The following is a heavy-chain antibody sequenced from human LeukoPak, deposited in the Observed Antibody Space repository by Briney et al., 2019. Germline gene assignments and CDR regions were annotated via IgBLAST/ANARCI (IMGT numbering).Heavy chain of an antibody. CDR1: GFTFSSYS. J-gene: IGHJ6*04. D-gene: IGHD2-2*01. CDR3: ARDVTDPDAYIVVVPPSGMDV. CDR2: ISSSSSYI. Sequence: GGSLRLSCAASGFTFSSYSMNWVRQAPGKGLEWVSSISSSSSYIYYADSVKGRFTISRDNAKNSLYLQMNSLRAEDTAVYYCARDVTDPDAYIVVVPPSGMDVWGKGTTVTVSS. V-gene: IGHV3-21*01.